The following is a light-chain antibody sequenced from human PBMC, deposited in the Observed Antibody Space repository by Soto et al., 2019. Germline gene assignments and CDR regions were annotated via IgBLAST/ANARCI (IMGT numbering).Light chain of an antibody. CDR2: TGS. Sequence: DIQMTQSPSSVSASVGDRVTITCRASQAIDSWLAWYQQKPGEAPKLLIFTGSLLHSGVPSRFSGSGSGTDFTLTISSLQPEDFATYYCQQFNNYPLTFGGGTKVDIK. CDR3: QQFNNYPLT. J-gene: IGKJ4*01. CDR1: QAIDSW. V-gene: IGKV1-12*01.